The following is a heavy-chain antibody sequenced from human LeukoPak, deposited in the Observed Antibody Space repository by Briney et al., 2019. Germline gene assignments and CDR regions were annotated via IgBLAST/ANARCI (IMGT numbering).Heavy chain of an antibody. D-gene: IGHD3-10*01. V-gene: IGHV1-2*02. Sequence: GASVKVSCKASGYTFTGYYIHWVRQAPGQGLEWMGWINPNSGATTYAQKFQGRVTMTRDTSISTAYMELSRLTSDDTAVYYCAREARGEGGFDIWGQGTMVTVSS. J-gene: IGHJ3*02. CDR3: AREARGEGGFDI. CDR2: INPNSGAT. CDR1: GYTFTGYY.